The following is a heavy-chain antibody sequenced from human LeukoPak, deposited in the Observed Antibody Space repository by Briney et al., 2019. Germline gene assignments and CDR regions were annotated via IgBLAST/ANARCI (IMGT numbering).Heavy chain of an antibody. V-gene: IGHV4-34*01. CDR3: ATTVTTLYGMDV. J-gene: IGHJ6*02. CDR2: INHSGST. D-gene: IGHD4-17*01. Sequence: SETLSLTCAVYGGSFSGYYWSWIRQPPGKGLEWIGEINHSGSTNYNPSLKSRVTISVDTSKNQFSLKLSSVTAADTAVYYCATTVTTLYGMDVWGQGTTVTVSS. CDR1: GGSFSGYY.